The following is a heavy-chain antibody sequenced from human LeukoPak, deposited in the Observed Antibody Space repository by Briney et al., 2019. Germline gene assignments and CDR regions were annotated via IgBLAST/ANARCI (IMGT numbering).Heavy chain of an antibody. V-gene: IGHV3-23*01. CDR1: GFTLSSYA. D-gene: IGHD6-6*01. J-gene: IGHJ4*02. CDR2: ISSSGGGSAI. Sequence: GGSLRLSCAASGFTLSSYAMNWVRQAPGKGLEWISAISSSGGGSAIFYADSVKGRFTISRYNSKNTLYLQMNSLSGEDTSVYYCARKSLAARGMDYWGQGSLVTVSS. CDR3: ARKSLAARGMDY.